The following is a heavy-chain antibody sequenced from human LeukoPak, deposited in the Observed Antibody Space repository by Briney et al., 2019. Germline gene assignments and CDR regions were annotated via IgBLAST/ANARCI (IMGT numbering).Heavy chain of an antibody. CDR3: ARGRVAAAGTGDY. V-gene: IGHV3-21*01. Sequence: PGGSLRLSCAASGFTFSSYAMSWVRQAPGKGLEWVSSISSSSSYIYYADSVKGRFTISRDNAKNSLYLQMNSLRAEDTAVYYCARGRVAAAGTGDYWGQGTLVTVSS. CDR1: GFTFSSYA. J-gene: IGHJ4*02. CDR2: ISSSSSYI. D-gene: IGHD6-13*01.